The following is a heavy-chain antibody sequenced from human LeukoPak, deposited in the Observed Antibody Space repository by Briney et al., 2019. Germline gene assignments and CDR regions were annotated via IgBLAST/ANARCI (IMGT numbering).Heavy chain of an antibody. D-gene: IGHD1-1*01. J-gene: IGHJ4*02. CDR1: GYTFTSYD. Sequence: ASVKVFCRASGYTFTSYDINWVRQATGQGLEWMGIINPSGGSTSYAQKFQGRVTMTRDMSTSTVYMELSSLRSEDTAVYYCAKDNLNVYGSYYFDYWGQGTLVTVSS. CDR2: INPSGGST. CDR3: AKDNLNVYGSYYFDY. V-gene: IGHV1-46*01.